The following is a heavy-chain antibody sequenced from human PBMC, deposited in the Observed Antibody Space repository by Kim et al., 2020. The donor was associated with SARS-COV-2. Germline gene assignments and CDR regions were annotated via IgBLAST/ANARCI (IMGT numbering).Heavy chain of an antibody. J-gene: IGHJ6*02. Sequence: ASVKVSCKASGYTFTSYYMHWVRQAPGQGLEWMGIINPSGGSTSYAQKFQGRVTMTRDTSTSTVYMELSSLRSEDTAVYYCARDYEVVTATPPYYYGMDVWGQGTTVTVSS. CDR2: INPSGGST. CDR1: GYTFTSYY. CDR3: ARDYEVVTATPPYYYGMDV. V-gene: IGHV1-46*01. D-gene: IGHD2-21*02.